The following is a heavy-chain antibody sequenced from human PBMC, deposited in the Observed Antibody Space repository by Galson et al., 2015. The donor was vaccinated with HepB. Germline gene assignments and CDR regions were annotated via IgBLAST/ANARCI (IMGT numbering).Heavy chain of an antibody. CDR3: ARDLDCSSTSCYTEGTFDY. J-gene: IGHJ4*02. Sequence: SVKVSCKASGGTFSNYAISWVRQAPGQGLEWMGGIIPIFGTANYAQKFQGRVTITADESTSTAYMELSSLRSEDTAVYYCARDLDCSSTSCYTEGTFDYWGQGTLVIVSS. CDR2: IIPIFGTA. V-gene: IGHV1-69*13. D-gene: IGHD2-2*02. CDR1: GGTFSNYA.